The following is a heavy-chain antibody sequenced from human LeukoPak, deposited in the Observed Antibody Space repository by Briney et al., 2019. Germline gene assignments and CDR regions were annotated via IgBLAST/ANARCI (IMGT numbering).Heavy chain of an antibody. D-gene: IGHD6-13*01. CDR3: ARIAAAGIQNWFDP. Sequence: QPGGSLRLSCAASGFTFSSYGMHWVRQAPGKGLEWVAVIWYDGSNKYYADSVKGRFTISRDNSKNTLYLQMNSLRAEDTAVYYCARIAAAGIQNWFDPWGQEPWSPSPQ. CDR2: IWYDGSNK. CDR1: GFTFSSYG. V-gene: IGHV3-33*01. J-gene: IGHJ5*02.